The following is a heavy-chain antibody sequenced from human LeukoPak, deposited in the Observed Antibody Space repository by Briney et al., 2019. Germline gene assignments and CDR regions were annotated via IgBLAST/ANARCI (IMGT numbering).Heavy chain of an antibody. CDR3: ARDPYSSGWYGFDYYYGMDV. D-gene: IGHD6-19*01. CDR1: GYTFTGYY. CDR2: INPNSGGT. J-gene: IGHJ6*02. Sequence: ASVKVSCKASGYTFTGYYMHWVRQAPGQGLEWMGWINPNSGGTNYAQKFQGRVTITADKSTSTAYMELSGLRSEDTAVYYCARDPYSSGWYGFDYYYGMDVWGQGTTVTVSS. V-gene: IGHV1-2*02.